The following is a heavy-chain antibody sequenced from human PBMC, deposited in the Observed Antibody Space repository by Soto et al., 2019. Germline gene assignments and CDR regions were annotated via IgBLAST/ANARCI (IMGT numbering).Heavy chain of an antibody. CDR2: IDPSDSYT. CDR3: ATDSYSGSYRYYGMDV. J-gene: IGHJ6*02. V-gene: IGHV5-10-1*01. Sequence: ASQTISCKGSGYSSTRYWISWERQMPGKGLEWMGRIDPSDSYTNYSPSFQGPVTISPDKSISTAYLPWSSLKASDTAMHYWATDSYSGSYRYYGMDVWGQGTTVTVSS. CDR1: GYSSTRYW. D-gene: IGHD1-26*01.